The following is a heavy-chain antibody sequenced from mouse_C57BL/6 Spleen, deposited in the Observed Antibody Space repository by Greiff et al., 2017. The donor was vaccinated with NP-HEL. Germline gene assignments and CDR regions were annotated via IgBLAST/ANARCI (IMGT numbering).Heavy chain of an antibody. CDR1: GYAFSSSW. D-gene: IGHD2-4*01. J-gene: IGHJ3*01. V-gene: IGHV1-82*01. CDR2: IYPGDGDT. Sequence: QVQLQQSGPELVKPGASVKISCKASGYAFSSSWMNWVKQRPGKGLEWIGRIYPGDGDTNYNGKFKGKATLTADKSSSTAYMQLSSLTSEDSAVYFCAREGDYPTWFAYWGQGTLVTVSA. CDR3: AREGDYPTWFAY.